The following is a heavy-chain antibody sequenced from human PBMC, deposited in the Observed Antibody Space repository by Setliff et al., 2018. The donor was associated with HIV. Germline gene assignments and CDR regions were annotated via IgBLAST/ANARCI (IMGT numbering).Heavy chain of an antibody. D-gene: IGHD3-9*01. J-gene: IGHJ4*02. Sequence: SETLSLTCAVYGASFRNYYWNWIRHSPRKGLDWIGEVSHTGNSTYNPSLKSRLSMSVDSSKNQFSLRLTSITAADTALYVCARGKYFYGSPLPLDFWGQGSQVTVSS. CDR1: GASFRNYY. CDR2: VSHTGNS. V-gene: IGHV4-34*01. CDR3: ARGKYFYGSPLPLDF.